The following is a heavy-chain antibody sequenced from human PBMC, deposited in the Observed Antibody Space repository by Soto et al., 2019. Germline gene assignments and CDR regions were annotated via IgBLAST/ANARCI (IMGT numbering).Heavy chain of an antibody. CDR1: RVSVSIYA. V-gene: IGHV3-30-3*01. Sequence: PACSTKLGSAACRVSVSIYAMHWVRQAPGKGLEWVAVISYDGSNKYYADSVKGRFTISRDNSKNTLYLQMSSLRAEDTAVYYCARRSFDYWGQGTLVTVSS. CDR3: ARRSFDY. J-gene: IGHJ4*02. CDR2: ISYDGSNK.